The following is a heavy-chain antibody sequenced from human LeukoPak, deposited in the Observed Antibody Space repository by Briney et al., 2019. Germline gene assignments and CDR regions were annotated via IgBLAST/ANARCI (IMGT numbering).Heavy chain of an antibody. D-gene: IGHD3-22*01. CDR2: INWNGGST. J-gene: IGHJ3*02. CDR1: GFTFDNYG. CDR3: ARIDTYYYDSSGYYSAFDI. V-gene: IGHV3-20*04. Sequence: RPGGSLRLSCAASGFTFDNYGMSWVRQAPGKGLEWVSGINWNGGSTGNADSVKGRFTISRDNAKNSLYLQMNSLRAEDTALYYCARIDTYYYDSSGYYSAFDIWGQGTIVTVSS.